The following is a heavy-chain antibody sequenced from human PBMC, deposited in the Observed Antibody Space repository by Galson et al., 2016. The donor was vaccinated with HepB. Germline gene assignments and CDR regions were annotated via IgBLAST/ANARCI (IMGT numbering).Heavy chain of an antibody. J-gene: IGHJ4*02. V-gene: IGHV3-30-3*01. D-gene: IGHD2-15*01. CDR3: ARAQIPGYCSGGSCFGKDH. CDR2: ISYDDGSSK. Sequence: SLRLSCAASGFPLRSYAMHWVRQAPGKGLQWGATISYDDGSSKYYADSVKGRFTISRDNSKNTLYLQMNSLRAEDTALYYCARAQIPGYCSGGSCFGKDHWGQETLVTVSS. CDR1: GFPLRSYA.